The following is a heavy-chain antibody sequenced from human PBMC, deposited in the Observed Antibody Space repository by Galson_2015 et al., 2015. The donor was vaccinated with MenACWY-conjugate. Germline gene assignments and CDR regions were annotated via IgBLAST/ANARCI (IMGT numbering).Heavy chain of an antibody. D-gene: IGHD1-1*01. CDR1: GFPFATYG. CDR3: ATEHYNLFHC. V-gene: IGHV1-18*01. Sequence: SVKVSCKASGFPFATYGISWVRQAPGQGLEWMGWISSQTGNTNYPQKFQGRVIMTTDSSANSVYMELRSLTSDDTAVYFCATEHYNLFHCWGQGTLVAVSS. CDR2: ISSQTGNT. J-gene: IGHJ4*02.